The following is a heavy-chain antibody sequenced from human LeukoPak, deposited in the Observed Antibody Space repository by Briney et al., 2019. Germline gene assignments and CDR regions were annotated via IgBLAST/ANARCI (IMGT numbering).Heavy chain of an antibody. D-gene: IGHD1-7*01. CDR3: ARDMSWNSVSY. CDR2: INTDGRST. V-gene: IGHV3-74*01. CDR1: GFTFSNFW. Sequence: GGSLRLSCAASGFTFSNFWMHWVRQAPGKGLVLVSRINTDGRSTAYAASVKGRFTISRDNAKNTLYLQMNNLRIEDTATYFCARDMSWNSVSYWGRGTLVTVSS. J-gene: IGHJ4*02.